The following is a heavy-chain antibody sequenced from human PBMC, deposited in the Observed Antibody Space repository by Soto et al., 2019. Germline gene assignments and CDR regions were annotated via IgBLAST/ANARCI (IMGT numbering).Heavy chain of an antibody. CDR2: IYYSGST. J-gene: IGHJ4*02. Sequence: QVQLQESGPGLVKPSETLSLTCTVSGGSVTSGSYYWSWIRQPPGKGLEWIGYIYYSGSTNYNPSRKSRVTISVDTSKNQISLKLSSVIAADTAVYYCARDQGIAVAVFDYWGQGTLVTVSS. CDR1: GGSVTSGSYY. CDR3: ARDQGIAVAVFDY. D-gene: IGHD6-19*01. V-gene: IGHV4-61*01.